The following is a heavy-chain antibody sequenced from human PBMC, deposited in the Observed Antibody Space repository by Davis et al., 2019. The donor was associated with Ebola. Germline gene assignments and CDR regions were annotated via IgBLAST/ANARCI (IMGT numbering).Heavy chain of an antibody. Sequence: PGGSLRLSCAASGFTFSSYDMNWVRQAPGKGLEWVSFIRTGYTTTVYYADAVRGRFTVSRDNARSSLSLHMNDLRDEDTALYYCAREGHYFGQLWPFDYWGQGALVVVSS. CDR3: AREGHYFGQLWPFDY. V-gene: IGHV3-48*02. J-gene: IGHJ4*01. CDR1: GFTFSSYD. CDR2: IRTGYTTTV. D-gene: IGHD3-9*01.